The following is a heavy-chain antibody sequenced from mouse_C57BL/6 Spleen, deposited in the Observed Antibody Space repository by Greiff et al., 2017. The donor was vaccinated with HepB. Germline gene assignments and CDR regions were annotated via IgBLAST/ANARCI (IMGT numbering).Heavy chain of an antibody. J-gene: IGHJ3*01. CDR3: ARNYGSSLAWFAY. CDR1: GYAFSSYW. D-gene: IGHD1-1*01. V-gene: IGHV1-80*01. Sequence: QVQLQQSGAELVKPGASVKISCKASGYAFSSYWMNWVKQRPGKGLEWIGQIYPGDGDTNYNGKFKGKATLTADKSSSTAYMQLSSLTSEDSAVYFCARNYGSSLAWFAYWGQGTLVTVSA. CDR2: IYPGDGDT.